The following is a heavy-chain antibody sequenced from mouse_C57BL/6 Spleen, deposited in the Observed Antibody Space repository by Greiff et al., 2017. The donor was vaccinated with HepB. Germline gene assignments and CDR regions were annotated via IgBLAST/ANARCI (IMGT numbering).Heavy chain of an antibody. Sequence: QVQLQQPGAELVMPGASVKLSCKASGYTFTSYWMHWVKQRPGQGLEWIGEIDPSDSYTNYNQKFKGKSTLPVDKSSSTAYLQLSSLTSEDSAVYYCARGDYDAWFAYWGQGTLVTVSA. CDR3: ARGDYDAWFAY. D-gene: IGHD2-4*01. CDR1: GYTFTSYW. J-gene: IGHJ3*01. CDR2: IDPSDSYT. V-gene: IGHV1-69*01.